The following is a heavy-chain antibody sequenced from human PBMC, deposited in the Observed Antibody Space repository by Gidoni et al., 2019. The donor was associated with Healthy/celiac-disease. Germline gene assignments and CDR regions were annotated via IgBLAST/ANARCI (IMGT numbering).Heavy chain of an antibody. CDR2: ISSNEGST. CDR3: ARAQGDYYDSSGYYSGVFDY. V-gene: IGHV3-64*01. D-gene: IGHD3-22*01. CDR1: GFTFSSYA. Sequence: EVQLVESGGGLVQPGGSLRLSCAASGFTFSSYAMHWVRQAPGKGLEYVSAISSNEGSTYYANSVKGGFTISRDNSKNTLYLQMGSLRAEDMAVYYCARAQGDYYDSSGYYSGVFDYWGQGTLVTVSS. J-gene: IGHJ4*02.